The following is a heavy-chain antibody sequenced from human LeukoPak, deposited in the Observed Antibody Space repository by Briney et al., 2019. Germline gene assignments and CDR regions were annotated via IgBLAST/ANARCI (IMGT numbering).Heavy chain of an antibody. Sequence: GESLRLSCAASGFTFSSYAMSWVRQSPGKGLEWVSAISGSGGSTYYADSVKGRFTISRDNSKNTLYLQMNSLRAEDTAVYYCAKGSHSVLVVTEWGQGTLVTVSS. V-gene: IGHV3-23*01. CDR3: AKGSHSVLVVTE. CDR2: ISGSGGST. CDR1: GFTFSSYA. J-gene: IGHJ4*02. D-gene: IGHD3-22*01.